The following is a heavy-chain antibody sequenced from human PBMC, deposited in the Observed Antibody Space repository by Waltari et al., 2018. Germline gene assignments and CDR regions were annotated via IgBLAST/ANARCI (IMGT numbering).Heavy chain of an antibody. Sequence: EVQLVESGGDLIQPGGSLRLSCAASGFNFRGSSMNWVRQAPGKGLEWISYINANSQTIYYADSLQGRFTISRDNAKNSLYLEMNSLRLEETAVDFCVGNTLSIAAAGRVSYWGQGTPVTVSS. J-gene: IGHJ4*02. D-gene: IGHD6-13*01. CDR3: VGNTLSIAAAGRVSY. V-gene: IGHV3-48*04. CDR1: GFNFRGSS. CDR2: INANSQTI.